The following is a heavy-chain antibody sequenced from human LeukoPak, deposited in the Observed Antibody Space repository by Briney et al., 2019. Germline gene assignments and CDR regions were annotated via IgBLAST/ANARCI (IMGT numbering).Heavy chain of an antibody. CDR2: IFGSGGSP. J-gene: IGHJ4*02. Sequence: GGSLRLSCGASGFTFSNYVLTWVRQAPGRGLECVSVIFGSGGSPYHADSVKGRITNSRDNYKNMLYLQMNSLRAEDTGGDYCSKGHTDSGTGFDYWGQGTLVTVSS. CDR1: GFTFSNYV. CDR3: SKGHTDSGTGFDY. D-gene: IGHD4/OR15-4a*01. V-gene: IGHV3-23*01.